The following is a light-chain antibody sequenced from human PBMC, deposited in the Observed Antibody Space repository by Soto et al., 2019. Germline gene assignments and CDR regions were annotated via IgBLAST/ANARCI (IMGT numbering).Light chain of an antibody. J-gene: IGLJ1*01. Sequence: QSALTQPPSTSETPGQRVTISCSGSSSNIGSNTVDWYQQLPRTAPKLLISRNNQRPSGVPDRFSGSKSGTSASLAISGLQSEDEGHYYCAAWDDSLKGYVFGTGTKVTVL. CDR1: SSNIGSNT. CDR3: AAWDDSLKGYV. V-gene: IGLV1-44*01. CDR2: RNN.